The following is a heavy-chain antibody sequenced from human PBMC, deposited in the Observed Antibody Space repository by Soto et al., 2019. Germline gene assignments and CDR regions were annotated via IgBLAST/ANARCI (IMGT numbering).Heavy chain of an antibody. J-gene: IGHJ4*02. CDR2: ISYDGSNK. Sequence: SLRLSCAASGFTFSSYDMHWVRQAPGKGLEWVAIISYDGSNKYYADSVKGRFTISRDNSKNTLYLQMNSLRAEDTAVYYCAKEGLAVAGGDYWGQGTLVTVSS. CDR1: GFTFSSYD. D-gene: IGHD6-19*01. V-gene: IGHV3-30*18. CDR3: AKEGLAVAGGDY.